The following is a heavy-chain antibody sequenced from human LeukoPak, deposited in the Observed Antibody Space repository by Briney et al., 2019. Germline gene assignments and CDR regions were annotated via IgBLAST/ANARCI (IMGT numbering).Heavy chain of an antibody. Sequence: ASVKVSCKASGYTFTSYYMHWVRQAPGKGLEWMGGFDPEDGETIYAQKFQGRVTMTRDTSTSTVYMELSSLRSEDTAVYYCARGGHRTLAAAGTGDLDYWGQGTLVTVSS. D-gene: IGHD6-13*01. V-gene: IGHV1-46*01. J-gene: IGHJ4*02. CDR3: ARGGHRTLAAAGTGDLDY. CDR2: FDPEDGET. CDR1: GYTFTSYY.